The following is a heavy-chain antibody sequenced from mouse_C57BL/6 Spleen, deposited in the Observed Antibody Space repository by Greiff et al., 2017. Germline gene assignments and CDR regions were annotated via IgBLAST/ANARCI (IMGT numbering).Heavy chain of an antibody. Sequence: EVQVVESGGGLVKPGGSLKLSCAASGFTFSDYGMHWVRQAPEKGLEWVAYISSGSSTIYYADTVKGRFTISRDNAKNTLFLQMTGLRSEDTAMYYCAKGGLGSGFGYWGQGTTLTVSS. D-gene: IGHD4-1*01. CDR1: GFTFSDYG. V-gene: IGHV5-17*01. CDR2: ISSGSSTI. J-gene: IGHJ2*01. CDR3: AKGGLGSGFGY.